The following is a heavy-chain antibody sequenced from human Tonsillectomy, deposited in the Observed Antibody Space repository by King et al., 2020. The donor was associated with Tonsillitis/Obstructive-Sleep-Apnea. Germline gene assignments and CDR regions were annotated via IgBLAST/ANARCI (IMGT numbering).Heavy chain of an antibody. CDR2: IYSGGTT. J-gene: IGHJ4*02. Sequence: VQLVESGGGLIQPGGSLRLSCTASGFTVNSNYMSWVRQAPGKGLEWVSVIYSGGTTYYADSVKGRFTISRDNSKNTLCLQMNSLRAEDTAVYYCVRQNDYWGQGTLVTVSS. V-gene: IGHV3-53*01. CDR3: VRQNDY. CDR1: GFTVNSNY.